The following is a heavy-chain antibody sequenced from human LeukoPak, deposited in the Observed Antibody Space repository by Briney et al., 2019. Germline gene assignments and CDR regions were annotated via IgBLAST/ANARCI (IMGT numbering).Heavy chain of an antibody. CDR2: ISGSGGST. Sequence: GGSLRLSCAASGFTFSSYWMHWVRQAPGKGLEWVSAISGSGGSTYYADSVKGRFTISRDNSKNTLYLQMNSLRAEDTAVYYCANYYDSSGYYVGDYWGQGTLVTVSS. CDR3: ANYYDSSGYYVGDY. D-gene: IGHD3-22*01. CDR1: GFTFSSYW. J-gene: IGHJ4*02. V-gene: IGHV3-23*01.